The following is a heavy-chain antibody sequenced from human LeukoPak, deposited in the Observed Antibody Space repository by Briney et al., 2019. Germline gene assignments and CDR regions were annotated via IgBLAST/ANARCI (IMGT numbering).Heavy chain of an antibody. V-gene: IGHV3-30*03. Sequence: PGGSLRLSCAASGFTFSSYGMHRVRQAPGKGLEWVAVISYDGSNKYYADSVKGRFTISRDNAKNSLYLQMNSLRAEDTAVYYCARLREIPVFGVVTKSTSYFDYWGQGTLVTVSS. CDR1: GFTFSSYG. D-gene: IGHD3-3*01. J-gene: IGHJ4*02. CDR3: ARLREIPVFGVVTKSTSYFDY. CDR2: ISYDGSNK.